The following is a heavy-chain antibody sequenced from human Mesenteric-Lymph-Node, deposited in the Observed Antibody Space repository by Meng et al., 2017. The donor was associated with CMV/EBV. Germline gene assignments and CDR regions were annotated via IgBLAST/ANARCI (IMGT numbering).Heavy chain of an antibody. CDR2: ISGNGGST. CDR1: GFPFSYYV. J-gene: IGHJ3*01. V-gene: IGHV3-23*01. D-gene: IGHD5-18*01. CDR3: ARALRGYAYPRDAFGV. Sequence: GESLKISCAAPGFPFSYYVMSWVRQAPGKGLEWVSGISGNGGSTWYADSVGGRFTISRDNSKNTLFLHLSSLRVEDTAIYYCARALRGYAYPRDAFGVWGQGTMVTVSS.